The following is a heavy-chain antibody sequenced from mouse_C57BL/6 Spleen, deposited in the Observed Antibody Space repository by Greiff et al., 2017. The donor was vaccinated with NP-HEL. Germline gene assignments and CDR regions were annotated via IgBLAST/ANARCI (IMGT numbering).Heavy chain of an antibody. D-gene: IGHD1-1*01. Sequence: EVQLQQSGPELVKPGASVKIPCKASGYTFTDYNMDWVKQSHGKSLEWIGDINPNNGGTIYNQKFKGKATLTVDKSSSTAYMELRSLTSEETAVYYCARSSIYYYGSSWFAYWGQGTLVTVSA. J-gene: IGHJ3*01. CDR3: ARSSIYYYGSSWFAY. CDR2: INPNNGGT. CDR1: GYTFTDYN. V-gene: IGHV1-18*01.